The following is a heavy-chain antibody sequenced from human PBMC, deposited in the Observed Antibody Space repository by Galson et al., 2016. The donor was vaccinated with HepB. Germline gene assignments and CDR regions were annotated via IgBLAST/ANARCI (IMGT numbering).Heavy chain of an antibody. CDR3: ASGKYFDSSGYYEIFQI. Sequence: SVKVSCKASGGTLTKDGFNWVRQAPGLGLEWMGGIIPTIAPANYAQKFPGRVTITADESTSTAYLEMRSLTSEDTAVYYCASGKYFDSSGYYEIFQIWGQGTLVTVSS. CDR2: IIPTIAPA. V-gene: IGHV1-69*13. J-gene: IGHJ4*02. D-gene: IGHD3-22*01. CDR1: GGTLTKDG.